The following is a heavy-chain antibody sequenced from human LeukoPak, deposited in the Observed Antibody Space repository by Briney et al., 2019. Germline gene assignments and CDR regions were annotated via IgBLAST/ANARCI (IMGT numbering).Heavy chain of an antibody. CDR2: ISGSGGST. D-gene: IGHD3-22*01. J-gene: IGHJ4*02. CDR3: AKDLLGDSSGSPFDY. CDR1: GFTFSSYA. V-gene: IGHV3-23*01. Sequence: WGSLRLSCAASGFTFSSYAMSWVRQAPGKGLEWVSAISGSGGSTYYADSVKGRFTISRDNSKNTLYLQMNGLRAEDTAVYYCAKDLLGDSSGSPFDYWGQGTLVTVSS.